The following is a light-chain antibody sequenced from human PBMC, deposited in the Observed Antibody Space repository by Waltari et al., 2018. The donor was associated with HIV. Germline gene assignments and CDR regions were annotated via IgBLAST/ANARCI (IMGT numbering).Light chain of an antibody. CDR1: QNISYF. Sequence: DIQMTQSPSSLSASVGDRVTITCRASQNISYFLNLYQQRPGKAPILLIYAASTLQSGVPSTFSGSGSGTHFTLTISSLQPGDFGTYYCQQSYSLPPTFGQGTKVEIK. CDR3: QQSYSLPPT. J-gene: IGKJ1*01. CDR2: AAS. V-gene: IGKV1-39*01.